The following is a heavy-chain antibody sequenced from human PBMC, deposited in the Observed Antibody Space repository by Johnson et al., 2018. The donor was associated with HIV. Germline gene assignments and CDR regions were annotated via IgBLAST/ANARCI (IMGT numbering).Heavy chain of an antibody. CDR2: IKSKTDDGTT. Sequence: VQLVESGGGLVTPGGSLRLSCAASGFTFSNAWMSWVRQAPGKGLEWVGRIKSKTDDGTTDYAAPVKGRFTISRDDSNNTLYMQMNSLRAEDTAVYHCAKERLLHDAFDFWGQGTMVTVSS. J-gene: IGHJ3*01. CDR1: GFTFSNAW. CDR3: AKERLLHDAFDF. D-gene: IGHD5-18*01. V-gene: IGHV3-15*01.